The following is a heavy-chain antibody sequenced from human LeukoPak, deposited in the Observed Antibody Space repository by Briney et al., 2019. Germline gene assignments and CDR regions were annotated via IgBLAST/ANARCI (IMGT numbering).Heavy chain of an antibody. Sequence: ASVTVSCTASGYTFTTYAMNWVRQAPGQGLEWMGWINTNTGNPTYAQGFTGRFVFHLDTSVSTAYLQISSLKAEDTAVYYCARDYYDSSAYSYSFDYWGQGTLVTVSS. CDR2: INTNTGNP. V-gene: IGHV7-4-1*02. D-gene: IGHD3-22*01. J-gene: IGHJ4*02. CDR3: ARDYYDSSAYSYSFDY. CDR1: GYTFTTYA.